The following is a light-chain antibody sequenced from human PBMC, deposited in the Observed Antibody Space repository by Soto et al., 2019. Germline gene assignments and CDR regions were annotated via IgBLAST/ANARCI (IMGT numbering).Light chain of an antibody. J-gene: IGKJ4*01. V-gene: IGKV4-1*01. CDR1: QSVLYSRNNRNH. Sequence: DIVMTQSPDSLAVSLGERATLNCKSSQSVLYSRNNRNHLAWYQKKPGQPPRLLVYCASTRESGVPDRFSGSGSGTDFSLTISSPQAEDVAVYYCQQYYRSPLSFGGGTRVEIK. CDR2: CAS. CDR3: QQYYRSPLS.